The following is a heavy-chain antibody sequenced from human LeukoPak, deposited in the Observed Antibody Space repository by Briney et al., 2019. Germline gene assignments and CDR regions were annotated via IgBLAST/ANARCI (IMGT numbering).Heavy chain of an antibody. J-gene: IGHJ4*02. D-gene: IGHD3-10*01. CDR1: GASITRRY. CDR3: ARVYSMVRQYFDY. Sequence: PSETLSLTCTVSGASITRRYWSWIRQPPGKGLEWIGYINYSGNTNYNPSLKSRVTISVDTSKNQFSLKLSSVTAADTAVYYCARVYSMVRQYFDYWGQGTLVTVSS. CDR2: INYSGNT. V-gene: IGHV4-59*08.